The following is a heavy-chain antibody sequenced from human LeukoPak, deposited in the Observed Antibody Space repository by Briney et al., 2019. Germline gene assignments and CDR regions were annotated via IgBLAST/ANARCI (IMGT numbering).Heavy chain of an antibody. CDR3: ARDLGSGIAEPFDH. Sequence: ASVKVSCKASGYTFTNYGISWVRQAPGQGLEWMGWISAYNGNTNYAQKLQGRVTVTTDTSTSTAYMELRSLRSDDTAVYYCARDLGSGIAEPFDHWGQGTLVTVSS. CDR1: GYTFTNYG. J-gene: IGHJ4*02. D-gene: IGHD6-13*01. CDR2: ISAYNGNT. V-gene: IGHV1-18*01.